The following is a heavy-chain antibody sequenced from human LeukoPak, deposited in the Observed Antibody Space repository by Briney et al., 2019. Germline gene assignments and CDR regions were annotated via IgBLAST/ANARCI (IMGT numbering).Heavy chain of an antibody. V-gene: IGHV4-34*01. CDR2: IYYSGST. D-gene: IGHD5-24*01. CDR1: GGSFSGYY. J-gene: IGHJ4*02. CDR3: ARKEMTHEPFDY. Sequence: SETLSLTCAVYGGSFSGYYWSWIRQPPGKGLEWIGSIYYSGSTYYNPSLKSRVTISVDTSKNQFSLKLSSVTAADTAVYYCARKEMTHEPFDYWGQGTLVTVSS.